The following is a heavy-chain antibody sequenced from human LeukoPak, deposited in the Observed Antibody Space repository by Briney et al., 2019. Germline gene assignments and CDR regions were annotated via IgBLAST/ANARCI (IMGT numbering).Heavy chain of an antibody. CDR2: IKTDGSEK. Sequence: SCKASGGTFSSYAISWVRQAPGKGLQWVANIKTDGSEKYYVDSVKGRFTISRDNAKNSLYLQMNSLRAEDTAVYYCATYSSLNRREFQYWGQGTLLTVSS. CDR3: ATYSSLNRREFQY. CDR1: GGTFSSYA. V-gene: IGHV3-7*01. J-gene: IGHJ1*01. D-gene: IGHD3-22*01.